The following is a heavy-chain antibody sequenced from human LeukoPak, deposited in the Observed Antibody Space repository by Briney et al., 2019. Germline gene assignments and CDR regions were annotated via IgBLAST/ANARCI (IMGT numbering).Heavy chain of an antibody. CDR3: ARHITVVTYYFDY. CDR2: INHSGST. V-gene: IGHV4-39*01. Sequence: SETLSLTCTVSGGSISSSSYYWSWIRQPPGKGLEWIGEINHSGSTNYNPSLKSRVTISVDTSKNQFSLKLSSVTAADTAVYYCARHITVVTYYFDYWGQGTLVTVSS. D-gene: IGHD4-23*01. CDR1: GGSISSSSYY. J-gene: IGHJ4*02.